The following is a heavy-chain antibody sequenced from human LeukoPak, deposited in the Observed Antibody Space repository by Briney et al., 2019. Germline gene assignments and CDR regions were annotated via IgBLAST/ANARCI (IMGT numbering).Heavy chain of an antibody. J-gene: IGHJ4*02. CDR3: ARGPLDFDFDY. Sequence: GGSLRLSCAASGFTLSSYWMHWVRQAPGKGLVWVSRINSDGSSTSYADSVKGRFTISRDNAKNTLYLQMNSLRAEDTAVYYCARGPLDFDFDYWGQGTLVTVSP. CDR1: GFTLSSYW. CDR2: INSDGSST. D-gene: IGHD3-9*01. V-gene: IGHV3-74*01.